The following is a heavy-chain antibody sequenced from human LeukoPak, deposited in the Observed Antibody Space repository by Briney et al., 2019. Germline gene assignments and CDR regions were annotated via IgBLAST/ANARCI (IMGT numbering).Heavy chain of an antibody. CDR2: IDHSGRT. CDR3: ARNFPYSKLDY. D-gene: IGHD6-13*01. V-gene: IGHV4-34*01. Sequence: SETLSLTCAVSGGSFTSYYWSWIRQPPGKGLEWIGEIDHSGRTNPNPSLESRVTISVDTSKSQFSLHLTSMTAADTAVYFCARNFPYSKLDYWGQGTLVTVSS. J-gene: IGHJ4*02. CDR1: GGSFTSYY.